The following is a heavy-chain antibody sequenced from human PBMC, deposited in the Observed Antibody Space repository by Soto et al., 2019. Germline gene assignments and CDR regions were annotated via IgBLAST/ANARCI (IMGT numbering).Heavy chain of an antibody. CDR1: SGSISSSSYY. J-gene: IGHJ4*02. Sequence: QLQLQESGPGLVKPSETLSLTCTVSSGSISSSSYYWGWIRQPPGKGLQWIGSIYYSGSTYYNPSRRSRVTLSVDTAKNRFSLSLSSVTAADTAVYYCATISYSYYFDYWGQGTLVTVSS. CDR3: ATISYSYYFDY. CDR2: IYYSGST. D-gene: IGHD5-18*01. V-gene: IGHV4-39*01.